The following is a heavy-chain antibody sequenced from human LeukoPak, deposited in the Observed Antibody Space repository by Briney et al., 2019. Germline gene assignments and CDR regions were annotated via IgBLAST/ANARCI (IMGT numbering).Heavy chain of an antibody. J-gene: IGHJ4*02. V-gene: IGHV1-46*01. Sequence: GASVKVSCKASGDTFTSYYMHWVRQAPGQGLEWMGIINPSGGSTSSAQKFQGRVTMTRDMSTSTVYMDLSSLRSEDTAVYYCAKGVVVAPDVTPFDYWGQGTLVTVSS. CDR1: GDTFTSYY. CDR3: AKGVVVAPDVTPFDY. D-gene: IGHD2-2*01. CDR2: INPSGGST.